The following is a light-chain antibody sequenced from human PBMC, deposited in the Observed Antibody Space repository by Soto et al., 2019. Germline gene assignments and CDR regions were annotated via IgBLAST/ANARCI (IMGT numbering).Light chain of an antibody. CDR3: QQRSNWPPIT. Sequence: EIVLTQSPATLSLPPGNRAALSCKASQSVHNFLAWYQKKPAQAPRLLIYGASTRAAGIPARSSGSGSGTDFALTISSLEPEDFAVYYCQQRSNWPPITFGQGTRLEIK. J-gene: IGKJ5*01. CDR2: GAS. CDR1: QSVHNF. V-gene: IGKV3-11*01.